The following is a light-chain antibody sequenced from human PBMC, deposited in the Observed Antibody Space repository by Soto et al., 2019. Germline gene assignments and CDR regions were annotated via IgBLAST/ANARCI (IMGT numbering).Light chain of an antibody. Sequence: QSVLTQPPSVSGAPGQRVTISCTGNSSNLGAGYDVHWYQQLPGAAPKLVIFGNRNRPSGVPERFSGSKSGTSASLAITGLQAEDEADYYCQTWGTGIQVFGGGTKLTVL. V-gene: IGLV1-40*01. CDR1: SSNLGAGYD. CDR3: QTWGTGIQV. CDR2: GNR. J-gene: IGLJ3*02.